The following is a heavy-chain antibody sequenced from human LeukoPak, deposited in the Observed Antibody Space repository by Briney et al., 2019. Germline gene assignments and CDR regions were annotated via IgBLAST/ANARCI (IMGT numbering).Heavy chain of an antibody. CDR2: ISGSGRST. Sequence: QPGGSLRLSCAASGFTFNSYALTWVRQAPGKGLESVSTISGSGRSTFYAGSVKGRFTISRDNSKNTLYLQMNSLGAEDTAVYYCAKDRAAMGDFDYWGQGTLVTVSS. V-gene: IGHV3-23*01. D-gene: IGHD5-18*01. CDR3: AKDRAAMGDFDY. J-gene: IGHJ4*02. CDR1: GFTFNSYA.